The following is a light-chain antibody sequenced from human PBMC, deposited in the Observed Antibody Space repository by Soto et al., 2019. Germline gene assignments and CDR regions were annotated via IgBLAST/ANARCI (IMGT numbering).Light chain of an antibody. CDR1: QSISSY. CDR2: AAS. J-gene: IGKJ1*01. V-gene: IGKV1-39*01. Sequence: DIQITQSPSSLSASVGDRVTITCRASQSISSYLNWYQQKPGKAPKLLIYAASSLQSGVPSRFSGSGSGTAFTLTISSLQPEDFATYYCQQSYSTWTFGQGTKVEIK. CDR3: QQSYSTWT.